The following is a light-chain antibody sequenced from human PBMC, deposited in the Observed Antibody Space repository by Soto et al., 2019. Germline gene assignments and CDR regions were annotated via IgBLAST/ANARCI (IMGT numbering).Light chain of an antibody. CDR2: DVS. CDR1: SSDVGCYNY. J-gene: IGLJ2*01. Sequence: QSALTQPASVSGSPGQSITISCTGTSSDVGCYNYVSWYQQHPGKAPKLMIYDVSNRPSGVSNRFSGSKSGNTASLTISGLQAEDEADYYCSSYTSSSTLVVFDGGTKLTVL. CDR3: SSYTSSSTLVV. V-gene: IGLV2-14*01.